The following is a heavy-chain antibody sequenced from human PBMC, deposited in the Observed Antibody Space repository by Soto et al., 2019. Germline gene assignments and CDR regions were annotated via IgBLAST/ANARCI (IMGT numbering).Heavy chain of an antibody. CDR2: INSDGSST. Sequence: EVQLVESGGGLVQPGGSLRLSCAASGFTFSSYWMHWDRQAPGKGLVWVSRINSDGSSTSYADSVKGRFTISRDNAKNMLYLQMNSLRAEDTAVYYCAREPPYGSRTRLDVWGQGTTVTVSS. V-gene: IGHV3-74*01. D-gene: IGHD3-10*01. CDR3: AREPPYGSRTRLDV. CDR1: GFTFSSYW. J-gene: IGHJ6*02.